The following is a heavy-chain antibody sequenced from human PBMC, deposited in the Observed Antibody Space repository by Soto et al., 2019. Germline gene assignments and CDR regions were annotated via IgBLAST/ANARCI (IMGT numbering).Heavy chain of an antibody. V-gene: IGHV4-30-4*01. CDR1: GGSISSGDYY. Sequence: TSETLSLTCTVSGGSISSGDYYWSWIRQPPGEGLEWIGYIYYSGSTYYNPSLNSRLTISVDTSKNQFSLKLSSVTAADTAVYYCARDRGGIIVLPAAEDNYYSGMDVWGQGATVTVSS. D-gene: IGHD2-2*01. J-gene: IGHJ6*02. CDR3: ARDRGGIIVLPAAEDNYYSGMDV. CDR2: IYYSGST.